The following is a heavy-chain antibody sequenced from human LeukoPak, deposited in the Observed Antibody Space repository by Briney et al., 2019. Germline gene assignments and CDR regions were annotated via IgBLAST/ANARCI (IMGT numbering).Heavy chain of an antibody. CDR2: IYYSGST. Sequence: GSLRLSCAASEFSVGSNYMTWVRQAPGKGLEWIGSIYYSGSTYYNPSLKSRVTISVDTSKNQFSLKLSSVTAADTAVYYCARPHCSGGSCYLDYWGQGTLVTVSS. CDR1: EFSVGSNY. V-gene: IGHV4-39*01. D-gene: IGHD2-15*01. CDR3: ARPHCSGGSCYLDY. J-gene: IGHJ4*02.